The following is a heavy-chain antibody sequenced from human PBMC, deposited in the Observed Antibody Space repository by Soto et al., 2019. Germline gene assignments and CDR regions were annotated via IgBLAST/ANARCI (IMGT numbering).Heavy chain of an antibody. D-gene: IGHD3-3*01. CDR2: IIPIFGTA. Sequence: SVKVSCKASGGTFSSYAISWVRQAPGQGLEWMGGIIPIFGTANYAQKFQGRVTITADESTSTAYMELSSPRSEDTAVYYCARALRFLEWSAGGAFDIWGQGTMVTVSS. V-gene: IGHV1-69*13. CDR1: GGTFSSYA. J-gene: IGHJ3*02. CDR3: ARALRFLEWSAGGAFDI.